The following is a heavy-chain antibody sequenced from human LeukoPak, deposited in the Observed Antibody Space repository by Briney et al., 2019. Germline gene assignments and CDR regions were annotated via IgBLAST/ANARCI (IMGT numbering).Heavy chain of an antibody. D-gene: IGHD3-22*01. V-gene: IGHV4-38-2*01. CDR1: GYSISSGYY. Sequence: PSETLSLTCAVSGYSISSGYYWGWLRPPPGKGLEWIGSIYHSGSTYYNPSFKSRVTISVDTSKNQFSLKLSSVTAADTAVYYCARHLSGYDSSGYYFTDKYYFDYWGQGTLVTVSS. CDR3: ARHLSGYDSSGYYFTDKYYFDY. CDR2: IYHSGST. J-gene: IGHJ4*02.